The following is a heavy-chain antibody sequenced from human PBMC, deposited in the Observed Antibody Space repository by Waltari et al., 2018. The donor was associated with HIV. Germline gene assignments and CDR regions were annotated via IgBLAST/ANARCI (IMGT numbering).Heavy chain of an antibody. V-gene: IGHV1-8*01. D-gene: IGHD3-10*01. CDR2: MNPNSGNT. CDR3: ARVPARVVRGARGGIVWFDP. Sequence: QVQLVQSGAEVKKPGASVKVSCKASGYTFPSYDINWVQQANGQGLEWMGWMNPNSGNTGYAQKFQGRVTMTRNTSISTAYMELSSLRSEYTAVYYCARVPARVVRGARGGIVWFDPWGQGTLVTVSS. CDR1: GYTFPSYD. J-gene: IGHJ5*02.